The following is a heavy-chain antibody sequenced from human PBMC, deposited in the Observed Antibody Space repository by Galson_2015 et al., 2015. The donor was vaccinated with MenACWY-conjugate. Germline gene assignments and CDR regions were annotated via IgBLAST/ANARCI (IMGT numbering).Heavy chain of an antibody. D-gene: IGHD4-23*01. Sequence: QSGAAAKKLGESLKISCTGSGYSFSPYWIGWGRQMPGISLEWLGIIYPGDSDTRYSPSFQGQVTISADKTISTASLQWSSLKASDTAMYYCARPDYGCNGVDYWGQGTLVTVSS. J-gene: IGHJ4*02. V-gene: IGHV5-51*03. CDR1: GYSFSPYW. CDR3: ARPDYGCNGVDY. CDR2: IYPGDSDT.